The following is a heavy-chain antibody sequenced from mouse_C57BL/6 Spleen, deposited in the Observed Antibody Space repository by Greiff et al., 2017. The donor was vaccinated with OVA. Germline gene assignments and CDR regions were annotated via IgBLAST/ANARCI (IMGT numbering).Heavy chain of an antibody. CDR3: ARSMGITTPVGGY. CDR2: IHPNSGST. Sequence: QVQLQRSGAELVKPGASVKLSCKASGYTFTSYWMHWVKQRPGQGLEWIGMIHPNSGSTNYNEKFKSKATLTVDKSSSTAYMQLSSLTSEDSAVYYCARSMGITTPVGGYWGQGTTLTVSS. J-gene: IGHJ2*01. V-gene: IGHV1-64*01. CDR1: GYTFTSYW. D-gene: IGHD1-1*01.